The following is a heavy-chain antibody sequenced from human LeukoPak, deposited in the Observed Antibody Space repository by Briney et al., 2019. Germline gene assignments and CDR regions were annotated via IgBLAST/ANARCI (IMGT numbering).Heavy chain of an antibody. CDR1: GYTFTSYG. D-gene: IGHD2-15*01. J-gene: IGHJ5*02. CDR2: ISAYNGNT. Sequence: ASVKVSCKASGYTFTSYGISWVRQAPGQGLEWMGWISAYNGNTNYAQKLQGRVTMTTDTSTSTAYMELRSLRSDDTAGYYCARVGTTPTRNWFDPWGQGTLVTVSS. CDR3: ARVGTTPTRNWFDP. V-gene: IGHV1-18*01.